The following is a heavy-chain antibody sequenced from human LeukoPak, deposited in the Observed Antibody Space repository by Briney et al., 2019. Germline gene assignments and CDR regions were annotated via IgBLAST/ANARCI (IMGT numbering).Heavy chain of an antibody. CDR3: GRSIAPTSWCHWFDP. V-gene: IGHV3-7*01. J-gene: IGHJ5*02. Sequence: GGSLRLSYAASGFTFSSYWMSWVRQAPGKGLEWVANIKQDGSEKYYVDSVKGRFTISRDNAKNSLYLQMNSLRAEDTAVYYCGRSIAPTSWCHWFDPWGQGTLVTVSS. CDR2: IKQDGSEK. CDR1: GFTFSSYW. D-gene: IGHD6-6*01.